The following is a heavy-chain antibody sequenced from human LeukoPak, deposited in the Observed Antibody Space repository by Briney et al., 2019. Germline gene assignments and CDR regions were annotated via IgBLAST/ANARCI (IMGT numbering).Heavy chain of an antibody. CDR1: GFTFSTYT. J-gene: IGHJ4*02. D-gene: IGHD6-13*01. CDR3: TRNTYTNSRYYFDS. Sequence: PGGSLRLSCAASGFTFSTYTMAWVRQAPGGGLEWVSGISDNGGRTYYADSVKGRFAISRDDSKSTLYLQMNSLKTEDTAVYYCTRNTYTNSRYYFDSWGQGTLVTVSS. V-gene: IGHV3-23*01. CDR2: ISDNGGRT.